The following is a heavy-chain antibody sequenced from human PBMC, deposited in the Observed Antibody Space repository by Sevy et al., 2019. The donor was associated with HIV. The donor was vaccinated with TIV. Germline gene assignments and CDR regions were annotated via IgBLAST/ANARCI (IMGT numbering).Heavy chain of an antibody. Sequence: GGSLRLSCAASGFTFSDHYMEWVRQAPGKGLEWVGRIRNKADSYTTEYAASVKGRFTISRDDSKKSLYLLMNRLKTEDTAVYYCATHAGIAAAGRVFDYRGHGTLVTVSS. CDR3: ATHAGIAAAGRVFDY. V-gene: IGHV3-72*01. J-gene: IGHJ4*01. CDR1: GFTFSDHY. CDR2: IRNKADSYTT. D-gene: IGHD6-13*01.